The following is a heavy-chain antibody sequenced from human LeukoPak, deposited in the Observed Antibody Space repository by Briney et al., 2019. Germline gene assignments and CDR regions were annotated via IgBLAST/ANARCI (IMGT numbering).Heavy chain of an antibody. CDR3: ARDPSIDSSSVFGY. CDR2: ISSSGSTI. D-gene: IGHD6-6*01. J-gene: IGHJ4*02. CDR1: GFTFSSYE. Sequence: QPGGSLRLSCAASGFTFSSYEMNWVRQAPGEGLEWVSYISSSGSTIYYADSVKGRFTISRDNAKNSLYLQMNSLRAEDTAVYYCARDPSIDSSSVFGYWGQGTLVTVSS. V-gene: IGHV3-48*03.